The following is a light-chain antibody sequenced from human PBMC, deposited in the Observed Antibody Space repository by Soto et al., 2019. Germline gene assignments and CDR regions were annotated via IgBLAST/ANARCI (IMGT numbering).Light chain of an antibody. CDR2: GAS. CDR3: QHYNNWPPWT. J-gene: IGKJ1*01. Sequence: EAVLTQSPATLSVFPGERATLSCRASQSVATNLAWYQQRPGQAPRLLIYGASKRAIGLPAGFSGSGSGTEFILIISSLQSEDFAVYYCQHYNNWPPWTFGQGTKVDIK. V-gene: IGKV3-15*01. CDR1: QSVATN.